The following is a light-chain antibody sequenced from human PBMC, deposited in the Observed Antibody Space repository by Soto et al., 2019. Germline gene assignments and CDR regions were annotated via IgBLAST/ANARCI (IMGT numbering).Light chain of an antibody. CDR3: TSSASGNNV. Sequence: QSALTQPPSASGSPGQSVTISCTGTSSDVGGYNYVSWYQQYPGKVPKLMVYEVNKRPSGVPDRFSGSKSGNTASLTVSGQQAEDEADYYSTSSASGNNVFGPGTKLTVL. CDR2: EVN. CDR1: SSDVGGYNY. V-gene: IGLV2-8*01. J-gene: IGLJ1*01.